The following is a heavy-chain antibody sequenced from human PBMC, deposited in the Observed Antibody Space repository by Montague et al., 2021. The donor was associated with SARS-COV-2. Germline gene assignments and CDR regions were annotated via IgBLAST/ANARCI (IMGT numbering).Heavy chain of an antibody. CDR3: ARSGDPGPTVTYDY. J-gene: IGHJ4*02. CDR2: GNHSGSS. Sequence: SETLSLTCAVSGASFSSYYWFWIRQPPRKGLEWIGVGNHSGSSSYYPSPNSRVTITVDTSKNKFYLKLSSVTAAATAVYYCARSGDPGPTVTYDYWGQGTLVTVSS. D-gene: IGHD3-10*01. CDR1: GASFSSYY. V-gene: IGHV4-34*01.